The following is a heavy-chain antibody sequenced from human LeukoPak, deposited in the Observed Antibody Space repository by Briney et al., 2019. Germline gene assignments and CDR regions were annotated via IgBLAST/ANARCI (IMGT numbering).Heavy chain of an antibody. V-gene: IGHV1-46*01. CDR3: ARPSVTGKRRDPYSSGWYRHFDY. CDR1: GYTFTSYY. CDR2: INPSGGST. Sequence: ASVKVSCKASGYTFTSYYMHWVRQAPGQGLEWMGIINPSGGSTSYAQKFQGRVTMTRDTSTSTVYMELSSLRSEDTAVYYCARPSVTGKRRDPYSSGWYRHFDYWGQGTPVTVSS. D-gene: IGHD6-19*01. J-gene: IGHJ4*02.